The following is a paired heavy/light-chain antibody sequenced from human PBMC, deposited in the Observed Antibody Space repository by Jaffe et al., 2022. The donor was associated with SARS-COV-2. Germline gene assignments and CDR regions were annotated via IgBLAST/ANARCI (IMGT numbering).Heavy chain of an antibody. J-gene: IGHJ3*02. CDR2: ISDDGSKK. V-gene: IGHV3-30*04. CDR3: AGPQYYYGSGSYFNGDPCAFEN. Sequence: QVQLVESGGGVVQPGTSLRLSCAASGFTFSTFAMHWVRQAPGKGLEGVAVISDDGSKKYYAESVKGRFTISRDNSENTLYLQMNSLRAEDSAVYYCAGPQYYYGSGSYFNGDPCAFENWGQGTLVTVSS. D-gene: IGHD3-10*01. CDR1: GFTFSTFA.
Light chain of an antibody. CDR1: QSVSSH. CDR2: GAS. CDR3: QQYNNWPT. V-gene: IGKV3-15*01. J-gene: IGKJ1*01. Sequence: EIVMTQSPATLSVSPGERATLSCRASQSVSSHLAWYQQKPGQAPRLLVYGASTRATGIPARFSGSGSGTEFTLTISSLQSEDFAVYFCQQYNNWPTFGQGTKVEIK.